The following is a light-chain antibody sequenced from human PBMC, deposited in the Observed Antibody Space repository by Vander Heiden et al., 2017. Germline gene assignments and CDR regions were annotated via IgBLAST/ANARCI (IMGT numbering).Light chain of an antibody. Sequence: EIVMTKSPLSLPVTPGVPASFSCSSSQSLTYTNGYNYLDWYLQKPGQSPQLLIYLGSNRASGVPDRVSGSGSGTDFTLKITRVEAEDVGTYYCMQALHTPLTFGGGTKVEIK. J-gene: IGKJ4*01. V-gene: IGKV2-28*01. CDR2: LGS. CDR1: QSLTYTNGYNY. CDR3: MQALHTPLT.